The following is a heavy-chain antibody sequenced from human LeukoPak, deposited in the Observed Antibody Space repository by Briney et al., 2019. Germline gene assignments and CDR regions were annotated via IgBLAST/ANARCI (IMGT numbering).Heavy chain of an antibody. CDR2: IIPIFGTA. CDR1: GGTFSSYA. V-gene: IGHV1-69*13. D-gene: IGHD6-19*01. J-gene: IGHJ6*02. Sequence: ASVKVSCKASGGTFSSYAISWVRQAPGQGLEWMGGIIPIFGTANYAQKFQGRVTITADESTSTAYMELSSLRSEDTAVYYCARVDSSGWKFHYYYVMDGWGHGTTVSVSS. CDR3: ARVDSSGWKFHYYYVMDG.